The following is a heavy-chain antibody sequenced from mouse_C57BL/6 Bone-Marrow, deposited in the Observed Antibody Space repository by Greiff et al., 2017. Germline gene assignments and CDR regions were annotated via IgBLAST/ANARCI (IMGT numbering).Heavy chain of an antibody. CDR2: ILPGSGST. CDR3: AREALLWLRRGFYYFDY. J-gene: IGHJ2*01. CDR1: GYTFTGYW. V-gene: IGHV1-9*01. D-gene: IGHD2-2*01. Sequence: QVQLQQSGAELMKPGASVKLSCKATGYTFTGYWIEWVKQRPGHGLEWIGEILPGSGSTNYNEKFKGKATFTADTSSNTAYMQLSSLTTEDSASYYCAREALLWLRRGFYYFDYWGQGTTLTVSS.